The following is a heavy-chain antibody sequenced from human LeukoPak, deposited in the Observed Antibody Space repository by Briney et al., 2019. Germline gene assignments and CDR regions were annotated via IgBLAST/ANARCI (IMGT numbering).Heavy chain of an antibody. CDR1: GGTFSSYA. V-gene: IGHV1-8*02. D-gene: IGHD7-27*01. CDR2: MSPNSGDT. J-gene: IGHJ4*02. CDR3: ARGPPNWGYDY. Sequence: ASVKVSCKASGGTFSSYAISWVRQAPGQRPEWMGWMSPNSGDTGYAQKFQDRVTMTRNTSISTAYMELSSLRSDDTAVYYCARGPPNWGYDYWGPGTLVTVSS.